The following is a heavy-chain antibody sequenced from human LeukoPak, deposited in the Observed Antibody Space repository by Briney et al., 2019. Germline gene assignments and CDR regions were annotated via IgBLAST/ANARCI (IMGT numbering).Heavy chain of an antibody. Sequence: GGSLRLSCAASGFTFDDYAMHWVRQAPGKGLEWVAVISYDGSNKYYADSVKGRFTISRDNSKNTLYLQMNSLRAEDTAVYYCARLGYCSGGSCYYSPTQNVDYWGQGTLVTVSS. J-gene: IGHJ4*02. CDR3: ARLGYCSGGSCYYSPTQNVDY. V-gene: IGHV3-30-3*01. CDR1: GFTFDDYA. CDR2: ISYDGSNK. D-gene: IGHD2-15*01.